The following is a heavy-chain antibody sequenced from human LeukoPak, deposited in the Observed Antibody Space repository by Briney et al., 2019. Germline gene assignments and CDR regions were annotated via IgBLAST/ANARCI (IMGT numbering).Heavy chain of an antibody. Sequence: ASVKVSCKASGGTFSSYAISWVRQAPGQGLEWMGWISAYNGNTYYAKKFQGRVTMTTDTSTNTAYMELRSLKSDDTAIYYCARDHEGLRSSGSSPGYWGQGTLVTVSS. J-gene: IGHJ4*02. CDR3: ARDHEGLRSSGSSPGY. V-gene: IGHV1-18*01. D-gene: IGHD1-26*01. CDR2: ISAYNGNT. CDR1: GGTFSSYA.